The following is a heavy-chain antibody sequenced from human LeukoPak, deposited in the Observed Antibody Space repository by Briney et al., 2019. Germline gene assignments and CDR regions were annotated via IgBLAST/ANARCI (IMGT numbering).Heavy chain of an antibody. J-gene: IGHJ3*02. Sequence: PSETLSLTCTVSGGSISSSSYYWGWIRQPPGKGLEWIGSIYYSGSTYYNPSLKSRVTISVDTSKNQFSLKLSSVTAADTAVYYCAITDYGVYALYAFDIWGQGTLVTVSS. CDR2: IYYSGST. CDR1: GGSISSSSYY. CDR3: AITDYGVYALYAFDI. V-gene: IGHV4-39*01. D-gene: IGHD4-17*01.